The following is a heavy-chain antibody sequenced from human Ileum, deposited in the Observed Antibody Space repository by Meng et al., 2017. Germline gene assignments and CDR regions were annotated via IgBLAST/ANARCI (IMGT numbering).Heavy chain of an antibody. J-gene: IGHJ5*02. CDR1: GYTFTSYY. V-gene: IGHV1-46*01. Sequence: ASVKVSCKASGYTFTSYYMHWVRQAPGQGLEWMGIINPSGGSTSYAQKFQGRVTMTRDTSTSTVYMELSSLRSEDTAVYYCARAHCSGGSCYDWLDPWGQGTLVTVSS. CDR2: INPSGGST. CDR3: ARAHCSGGSCYDWLDP. D-gene: IGHD2-15*01.